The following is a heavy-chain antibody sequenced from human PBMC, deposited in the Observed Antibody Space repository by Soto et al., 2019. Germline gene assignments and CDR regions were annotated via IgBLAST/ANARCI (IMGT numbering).Heavy chain of an antibody. CDR2: IRSKANNYAT. V-gene: IGHV3-73*01. J-gene: IGHJ3*01. CDR1: GFTFRDFSGSA. Sequence: GGSLRLSCAASGFTFRDFSGSAMHWVRQASGQGLGWVGRIRSKANNYATAYATSVKGRFTVSRDDSKKTSYLQLNSLKTEDKAVYYCTRLLSDGFDFWGPGTMVTVS. CDR3: TRLLSDGFDF.